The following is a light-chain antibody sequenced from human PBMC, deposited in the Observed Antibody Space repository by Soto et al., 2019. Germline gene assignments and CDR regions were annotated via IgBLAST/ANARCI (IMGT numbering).Light chain of an antibody. CDR1: QSISSW. CDR2: DAS. Sequence: DIQMTQSPSTLSASVGDRVTITCRASQSISSWLAWYQQKPGKAPKLLIYDASSLESGVPSRFSGSGSGTEFTLTISSLQPEDFATYYCQQYNSDSWTFGQGTKVDIK. J-gene: IGKJ1*01. V-gene: IGKV1-5*01. CDR3: QQYNSDSWT.